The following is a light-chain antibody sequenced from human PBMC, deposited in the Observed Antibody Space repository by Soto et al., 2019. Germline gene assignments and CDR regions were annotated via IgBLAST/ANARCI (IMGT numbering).Light chain of an antibody. V-gene: IGKV3-20*01. Sequence: EIVMTQSPATLSVSPGESATLSCRASQSVSSNLAWHQQKPGQAPRILIYGASSRDTGIPDRFSGSGAGTEFTLTISRLEPQDFEVYDCQQYGSSTFTFGQGTRLEIK. CDR1: QSVSSN. J-gene: IGKJ5*01. CDR2: GAS. CDR3: QQYGSSTFT.